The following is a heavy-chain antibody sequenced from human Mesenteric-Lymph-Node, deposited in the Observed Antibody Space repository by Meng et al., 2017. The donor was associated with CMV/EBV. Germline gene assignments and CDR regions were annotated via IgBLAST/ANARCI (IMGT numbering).Heavy chain of an antibody. J-gene: IGHJ3*02. CDR3: ARDCSSTSCYGDDDAFDI. Sequence: GESLKISCAASGFTFTNYAMSWVRRAPGKGLEWVSVIYATGSTTHYADSVKGRFTIYRDTSRNTLYLQMNSLRAEDTAVYYCARDCSSTSCYGDDDAFDIWGQGTMVTVSS. CDR1: GFTFTNYA. D-gene: IGHD2-2*01. CDR2: IYATGSTT. V-gene: IGHV3-23*03.